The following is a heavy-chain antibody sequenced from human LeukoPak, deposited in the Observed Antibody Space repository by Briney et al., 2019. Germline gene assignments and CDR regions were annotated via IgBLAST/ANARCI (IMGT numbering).Heavy chain of an antibody. D-gene: IGHD6-13*01. J-gene: IGHJ4*02. CDR1: GFTFSSYC. CDR3: ARGNPRIAIFDY. CDR2: IKQDGSEK. V-gene: IGHV3-7*01. Sequence: GGSLRLSCAASGFTFSSYCMSWVRQAPGKGLEWVANIKQDGSEKYYVDSVKGRFTISRDNAKNSLYLQMNSLRAEDTAVYYCARGNPRIAIFDYWGQGTLVTVSS.